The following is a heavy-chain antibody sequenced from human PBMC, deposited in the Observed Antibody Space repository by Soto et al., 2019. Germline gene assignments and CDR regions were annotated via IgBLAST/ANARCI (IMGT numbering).Heavy chain of an antibody. D-gene: IGHD1-26*01. Sequence: GESLKISCAASGFTFSSYDMHWVRQATGKGLEWVSAIGTAGDTYYPGSVKGRFTISRENAKNSLYLQMNSLRAEDTAVYYCARDLATGAYYYGMDVWGQGTTVTVSS. CDR2: IGTAGDT. CDR3: ARDLATGAYYYGMDV. V-gene: IGHV3-13*01. CDR1: GFTFSSYD. J-gene: IGHJ6*02.